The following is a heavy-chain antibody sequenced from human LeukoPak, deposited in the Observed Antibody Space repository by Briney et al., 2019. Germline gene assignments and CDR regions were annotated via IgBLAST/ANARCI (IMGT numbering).Heavy chain of an antibody. CDR1: GITFSSYS. CDR3: ARRYGDYVGSFEY. CDR2: ISTSSSYI. V-gene: IGHV3-21*01. Sequence: PGGSLRLSCAASGITFSSYSMNWVRQAPGKGLEWVSSISTSSSYIYYADSVKGRFTISRDNAKNSLYLQMNSLRAEDTAVYYGARRYGDYVGSFEYWGQGTQVTVSS. J-gene: IGHJ4*02. D-gene: IGHD4-17*01.